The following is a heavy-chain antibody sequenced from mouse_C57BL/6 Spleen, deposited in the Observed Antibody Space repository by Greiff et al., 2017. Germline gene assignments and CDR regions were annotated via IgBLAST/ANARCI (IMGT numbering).Heavy chain of an antibody. D-gene: IGHD1-1*01. V-gene: IGHV5-17*01. Sequence: EVNVVESGGGLVKPGGSLKLSCAASGFTFSDYGMHWVRQAPEKGLEWVAYISSGSSTIYYADTVKGRFTISRDNAKNTLFLQMTSLRSEDTAMYYCATNYYGSSYWFAYWGQGTLVTVSA. J-gene: IGHJ3*01. CDR1: GFTFSDYG. CDR2: ISSGSSTI. CDR3: ATNYYGSSYWFAY.